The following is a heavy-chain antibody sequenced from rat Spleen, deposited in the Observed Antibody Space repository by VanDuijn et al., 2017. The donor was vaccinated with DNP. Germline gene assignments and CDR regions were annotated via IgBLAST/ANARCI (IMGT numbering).Heavy chain of an antibody. CDR2: IQSGGNT. Sequence: QVQLRESGPGLVQPSQTLSLACTVSGFSLTNHHVHWVRQPAGKGLEWMGRIQSGGNTDYNSALKSRLSISRDTSKSQVFLKMNSVQTEDTAMYFCARSLATVVPTGAMDVWGQGISVIVSS. J-gene: IGHJ4*01. CDR3: ARSLATVVPTGAMDV. CDR1: GFSLTNHH. V-gene: IGHV2-27*01. D-gene: IGHD1-3*01.